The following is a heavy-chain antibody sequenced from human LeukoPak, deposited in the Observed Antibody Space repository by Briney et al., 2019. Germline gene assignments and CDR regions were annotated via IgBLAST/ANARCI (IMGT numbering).Heavy chain of an antibody. Sequence: PSETLSLTCAVYGGSFSGYYWSWIRQPPGKGLEWIGEINHSGSTNYNPSLKSRVTISVDTPKNQFSLKLSSVTAADTAVYYCARSREGRRQQLVSDYWGQGTLVTVSS. CDR2: INHSGST. CDR1: GGSFSGYY. V-gene: IGHV4-34*01. J-gene: IGHJ4*02. D-gene: IGHD6-13*01. CDR3: ARSREGRRQQLVSDY.